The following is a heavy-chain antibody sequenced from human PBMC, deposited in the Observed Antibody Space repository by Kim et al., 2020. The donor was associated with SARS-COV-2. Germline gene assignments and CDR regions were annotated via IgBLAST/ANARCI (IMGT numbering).Heavy chain of an antibody. J-gene: IGHJ5*02. CDR3: ASWVNIMADWFDP. Sequence: SETLSLTCTVSGESIMSGGYFWSWIRQHPGKGLEWIGYMYYTGRTYSYNPSLKSRAAISIDTSKNRFSLDLYSVTAADTAIYYCASWVNIMADWFDPWGQGILVTVSS. D-gene: IGHD3-16*01. CDR1: GESIMSGGYF. CDR2: MYYTGRT. V-gene: IGHV4-31*03.